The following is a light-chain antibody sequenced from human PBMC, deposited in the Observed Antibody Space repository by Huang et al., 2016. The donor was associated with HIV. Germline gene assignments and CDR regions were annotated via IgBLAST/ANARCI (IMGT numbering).Light chain of an antibody. CDR3: QQYDDWPPWT. CDR2: DGS. V-gene: IGKV3-15*01. Sequence: EIVMTQSPATLSVSPWERATLSCRASQNISRLAWYQQKSGQAPRLLIYDGSSRATGIPARFSGSGSGTEFTLTVSSLQSEDFALYYCQQYDDWPPWTFGQGTQVDI. CDR1: QNISR. J-gene: IGKJ1*01.